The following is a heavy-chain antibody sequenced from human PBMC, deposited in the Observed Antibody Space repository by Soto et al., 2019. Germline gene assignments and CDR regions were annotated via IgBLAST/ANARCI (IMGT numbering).Heavy chain of an antibody. Sequence: PSETLSLTCTVSGGSIISYYWSWIRQPPGKGLEWIGYIYYSGSTNYNPSLKSRVTISVDTSKNQFSLKLSSVTAADTAVYYCARHETTVITGGNWGQGTLVTVSS. V-gene: IGHV4-59*08. CDR1: GGSIISYY. D-gene: IGHD4-17*01. CDR3: ARHETTVITGGN. CDR2: IYYSGST. J-gene: IGHJ4*02.